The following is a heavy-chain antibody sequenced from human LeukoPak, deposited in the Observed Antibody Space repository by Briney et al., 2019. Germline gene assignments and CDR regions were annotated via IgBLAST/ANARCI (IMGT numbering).Heavy chain of an antibody. CDR1: GYILTNYA. V-gene: IGHV1-18*01. CDR2: ISAYNGNT. D-gene: IGHD1-14*01. CDR3: ARGRLGVSGYKDYFDY. J-gene: IGHJ4*02. Sequence: ASVRVSCTSSGYILTNYAITWVRQAPGQGLEWMGWISAYNGNTDYAQKFQGRVTMTTDTSTRTAYMDLRSLRSDDTAVYYCARGRLGVSGYKDYFDYWGQGTLVTVSS.